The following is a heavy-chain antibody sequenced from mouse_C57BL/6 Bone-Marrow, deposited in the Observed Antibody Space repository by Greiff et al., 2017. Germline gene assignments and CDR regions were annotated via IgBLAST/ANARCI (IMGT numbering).Heavy chain of an antibody. CDR3: ARDAGDTTPFAY. CDR1: GFTFSDFY. V-gene: IGHV7-1*01. D-gene: IGHD1-1*01. CDR2: SRNKANDYTT. Sequence: EVQLVESGGGLVQSGRSLRLSCATSGFTFSDFYMEWVRQAPGKGLEWIAASRNKANDYTTEYSASVKGRFIVSRDTSQSILYLQMNALRAEDTAIYYCARDAGDTTPFAYWGQGTLVTVSA. J-gene: IGHJ3*01.